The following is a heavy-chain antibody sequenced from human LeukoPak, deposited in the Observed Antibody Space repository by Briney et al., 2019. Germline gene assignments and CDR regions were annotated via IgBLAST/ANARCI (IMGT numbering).Heavy chain of an antibody. J-gene: IGHJ4*02. Sequence: GGSLRLSCAASGFTFSSFVMTWVRQAPGKGLEWVANIKPDGSEKFYVDSVKGRFTISRDNAKNSVSLQMNSLRAEDTAVYYCLASGGYWGQGTLVTVSS. D-gene: IGHD6-25*01. CDR2: IKPDGSEK. V-gene: IGHV3-7*01. CDR1: GFTFSSFV. CDR3: LASGGY.